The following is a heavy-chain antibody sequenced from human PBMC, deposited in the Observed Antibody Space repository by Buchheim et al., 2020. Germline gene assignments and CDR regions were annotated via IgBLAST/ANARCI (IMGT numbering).Heavy chain of an antibody. J-gene: IGHJ4*02. CDR2: IDWVGGST. Sequence: EVQLVESGGGVMRPGGSLRLSCEASGFTFDDYGMSWVRQAPGKGLEWVSGIDWVGGSTGYADSLKGRFTISRDNAKNSLYLQMHDLRAEDTAFYHCARRAVAGTFYYLDYWGQGTL. CDR3: ARRAVAGTFYYLDY. D-gene: IGHD6-19*01. V-gene: IGHV3-20*01. CDR1: GFTFDDYG.